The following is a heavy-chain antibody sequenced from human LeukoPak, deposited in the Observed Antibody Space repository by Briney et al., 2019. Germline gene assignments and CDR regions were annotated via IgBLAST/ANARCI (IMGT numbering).Heavy chain of an antibody. Sequence: GGSLRLSCAASGFTVSSNYMSWVRQAPGKGLEWVSVIYSGGSTYYADSVKGRFTISRDNSKNTLYLQMNSLRAEDTAVYYCARDSSQCYYDSSGTCPGVDVWGQGTTVTVSS. D-gene: IGHD3-22*01. V-gene: IGHV3-66*01. CDR2: IYSGGST. J-gene: IGHJ6*02. CDR1: GFTVSSNY. CDR3: ARDSSQCYYDSSGTCPGVDV.